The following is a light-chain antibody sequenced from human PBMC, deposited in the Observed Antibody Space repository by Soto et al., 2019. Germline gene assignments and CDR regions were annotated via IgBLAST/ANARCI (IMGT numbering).Light chain of an antibody. V-gene: IGKV1-5*01. CDR3: QQYNSYSPWT. CDR2: DAS. CDR1: QSISSW. J-gene: IGKJ1*01. Sequence: DIPMPQSPSTLSASVGDRVTITCRASQSISSWLAWYQQKPGKAPKLLIYDASSLESGVPSRFSGSGSGTEFTLTISSLQPDDFATYYCQQYNSYSPWTFGQGTKVEIK.